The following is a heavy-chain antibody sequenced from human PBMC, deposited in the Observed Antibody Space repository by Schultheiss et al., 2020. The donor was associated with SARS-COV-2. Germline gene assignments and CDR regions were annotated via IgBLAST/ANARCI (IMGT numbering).Heavy chain of an antibody. V-gene: IGHV4-59*12. CDR2: VSYSGST. D-gene: IGHD5-24*01. CDR1: GGSFSGYY. Sequence: SETLSLTCAVYGGSFSGYYWSWIRQPPGKGLEWIGHVSYSGSTDYNPSLKSRVTMSVDTSKNQSSLKLSSVTAADTAVYYCARDGRVGDGYNLYAFDIWGQGTMVTVSS. J-gene: IGHJ3*02. CDR3: ARDGRVGDGYNLYAFDI.